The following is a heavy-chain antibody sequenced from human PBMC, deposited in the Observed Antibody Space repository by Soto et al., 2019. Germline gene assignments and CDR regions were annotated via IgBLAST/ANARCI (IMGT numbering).Heavy chain of an antibody. CDR3: ASGNVVVPAAYGCYFDY. CDR2: IYYSGST. CDR1: GGSISSGGYY. Sequence: SETLSLTCTVSGGSISSGGYYWSWIRQHPGKGLEWIGYIYYSGSTNYNPSLKSRVTISVDTSKNQFSLKLSSVTAADTAVYYCASGNVVVPAAYGCYFDYWGQGTLVTISS. V-gene: IGHV4-31*03. D-gene: IGHD2-2*01. J-gene: IGHJ4*02.